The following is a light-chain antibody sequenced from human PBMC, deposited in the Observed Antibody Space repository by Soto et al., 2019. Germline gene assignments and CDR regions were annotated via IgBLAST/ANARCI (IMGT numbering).Light chain of an antibody. CDR2: GAS. V-gene: IGKV3-20*01. CDR1: QSVCSRC. J-gene: IGKJ1*01. Sequence: PGERVTLSCRTSQSVCSRCFAWYQQKPGQSPRLLIYGASTRATGIPDRFSGSGSGTDFTLTISRLEPEDFAVYYCQHYGTTPWTFGQGTKVAIK. CDR3: QHYGTTPWT.